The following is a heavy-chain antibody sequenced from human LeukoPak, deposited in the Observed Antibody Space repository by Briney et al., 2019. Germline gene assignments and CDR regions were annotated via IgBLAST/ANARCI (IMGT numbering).Heavy chain of an antibody. CDR2: IYTSGST. Sequence: SETLSLPCTHSSGSLSSSYWSWIRQPAGKGLEWIGRIYTSGSTNYNPSLKSRVTMSVDTSKNQFSLKLSSVTAADAAVYYCARDCSGGTCYLGVVDYWGQGILVTVSS. J-gene: IGHJ4*02. V-gene: IGHV4-4*07. D-gene: IGHD2-15*01. CDR1: SGSLSSSY. CDR3: ARDCSGGTCYLGVVDY.